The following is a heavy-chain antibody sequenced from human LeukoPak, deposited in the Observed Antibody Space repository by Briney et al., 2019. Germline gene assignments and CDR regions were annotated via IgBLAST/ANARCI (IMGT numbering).Heavy chain of an antibody. D-gene: IGHD3-22*01. CDR2: INHSGST. CDR3: ARQDSSGYGPFDY. V-gene: IGHV4-34*01. Sequence: PSETLSLTCAVYGGSFSGYYWSWIRQPPGKGLEWIGEINHSGSTNYNPSLKSRVTISVDTSKNQFSLKLSSVTAADTAVYYCARQDSSGYGPFDYWGQGTLVTVSS. J-gene: IGHJ4*02. CDR1: GGSFSGYY.